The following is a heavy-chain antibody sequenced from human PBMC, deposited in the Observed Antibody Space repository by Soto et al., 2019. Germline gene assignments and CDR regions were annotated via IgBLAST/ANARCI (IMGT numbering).Heavy chain of an antibody. Sequence: RGGSLRLSCAASGFTFSSYSMSWVRQAPGKGLEWVSYITSSSSTLYYADSVEGRFTISRDNAKNSLYLQMNSLRDEDTAVYYCARVYYYDSSALFDPWGQGTLVTVSS. V-gene: IGHV3-48*02. D-gene: IGHD3-22*01. CDR1: GFTFSSYS. CDR2: ITSSSSTL. J-gene: IGHJ5*02. CDR3: ARVYYYDSSALFDP.